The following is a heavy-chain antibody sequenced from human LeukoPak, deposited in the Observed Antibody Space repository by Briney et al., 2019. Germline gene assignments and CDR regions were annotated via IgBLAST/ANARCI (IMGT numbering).Heavy chain of an antibody. J-gene: IGHJ4*02. V-gene: IGHV3-48*01. CDR3: ARDSSPTQLWFRGTFDY. CDR1: GFTFSSYG. D-gene: IGHD5-18*01. Sequence: PGGSLRLSCAVSGFTFSSYGMHWVRQAPGKGLEWISYISSSSLSTYYAESVKGRFTIPRDNARNSLYLHMNSLRAEDTAMYYCARDSSPTQLWFRGTFDYWGLGVLVTVSS. CDR2: ISSSSLST.